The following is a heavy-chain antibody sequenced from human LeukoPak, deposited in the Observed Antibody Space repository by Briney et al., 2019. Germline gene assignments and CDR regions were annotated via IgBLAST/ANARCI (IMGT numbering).Heavy chain of an antibody. CDR1: GFTFSSYA. CDR2: ISYDGSNK. J-gene: IGHJ4*02. CDR3: ASKTNYYDSSGYHY. D-gene: IGHD3-22*01. Sequence: PGGSLRLSCAASGFTFSSYAMHWVRQAPGKGLEWVAVISYDGSNKYYADSVKGRFTISRDNSKNTLYLQMNSLRAEDTAVYYCASKTNYYDSSGYHYWGQGTLVTVSS. V-gene: IGHV3-30*04.